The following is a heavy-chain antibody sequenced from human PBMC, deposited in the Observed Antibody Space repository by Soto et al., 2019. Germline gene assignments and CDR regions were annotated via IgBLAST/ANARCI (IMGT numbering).Heavy chain of an antibody. CDR1: GFTVSSHA. D-gene: IGHD2-15*01. CDR2: VTADGGT. V-gene: IGHV3-23*01. Sequence: EVQVLESGGGLVQPGGSLRLSCEGSGFTVSSHAMTWIRQAPGKGPEWVSTVTADGGTYYADSVKGRFAMSRDTSENTXXLQMNSLGAGDTAAYYCAPHVSCSGGSCQYDAFAIRGQGTMVTVSS. CDR3: APHVSCSGGSCQYDAFAI. J-gene: IGHJ3*02.